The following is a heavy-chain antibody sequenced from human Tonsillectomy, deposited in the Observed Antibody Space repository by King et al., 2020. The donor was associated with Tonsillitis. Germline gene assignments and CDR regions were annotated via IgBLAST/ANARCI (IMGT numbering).Heavy chain of an antibody. CDR2: IYPGDSDT. CDR1: GYSFTSYW. J-gene: IGHJ3*02. V-gene: IGHV5-51*01. D-gene: IGHD5-12*01. CDR3: ASCVVGRYRSIVATREYAFDI. Sequence: QLVQSGAEVKKPGESLKISCKGSGYSFTSYWIAWVRQMPGKGLEWMGIIYPGDSDTRYSPSFQGQVTISADKSISTAYLQWSSLKASDTAMYYCASCVVGRYRSIVATREYAFDIWGQGTMVTVSS.